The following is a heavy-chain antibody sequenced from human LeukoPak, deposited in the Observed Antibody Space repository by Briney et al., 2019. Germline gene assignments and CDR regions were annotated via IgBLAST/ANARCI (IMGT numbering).Heavy chain of an antibody. J-gene: IGHJ6*03. CDR1: GYTFTGYY. Sequence: ASVKVSCKASGYTFTGYYMHWVRQAPGQGLEWMGWINPNSGGTNYAQKFQVRVTMTRDTSISTDYMELRRMRSDDTAVYYCAREERYHYGSSGSQGPYYYYYMDVWGKGTTVTVSS. CDR3: AREERYHYGSSGSQGPYYYYYMDV. CDR2: INPNSGGT. V-gene: IGHV1-2*02. D-gene: IGHD3-22*01.